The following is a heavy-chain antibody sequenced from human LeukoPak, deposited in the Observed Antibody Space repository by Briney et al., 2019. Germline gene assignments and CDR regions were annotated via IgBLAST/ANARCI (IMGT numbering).Heavy chain of an antibody. CDR2: IWYDGSNK. CDR1: GFTFSSYG. J-gene: IGHJ5*02. CDR3: AKDEYYYGSGPFDP. Sequence: PGGSLRLSCAASGFTFSSYGMQWVRQAPGKGLGWVAAIWYDGSNKYYAESVKGRFTISRDNSKNTLYLQMNSLRAEDTAVYYCAKDEYYYGSGPFDPWGQGTLVTVSS. V-gene: IGHV3-33*06. D-gene: IGHD3-10*01.